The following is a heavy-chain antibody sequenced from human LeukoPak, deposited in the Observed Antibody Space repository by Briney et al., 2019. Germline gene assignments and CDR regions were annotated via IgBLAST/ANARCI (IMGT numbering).Heavy chain of an antibody. J-gene: IGHJ4*02. D-gene: IGHD4-17*01. CDR3: AREGGLRLTTRYFDY. CDR2: ISSSSAYT. CDR1: GFTFSDYY. V-gene: IGHV3-11*06. Sequence: GGSLRLSCTASGFTFSDYYMSWIRQAPGKGLEWVSYISSSSAYTDYADSVKGRFTISRDNAKNSLYLQMNSLRAEDTAVYYCAREGGLRLTTRYFDYWGQGTLVTVSS.